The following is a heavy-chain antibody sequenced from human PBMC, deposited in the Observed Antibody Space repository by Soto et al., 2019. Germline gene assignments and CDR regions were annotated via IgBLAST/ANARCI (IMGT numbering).Heavy chain of an antibody. J-gene: IGHJ6*02. Sequence: QVQLVQSGAEVKKPGSAVKVSCKASGGTFSSYAISWVRQAPGQGLEWMGGIIPISGTANYAPKFQGRVTITADESTSTAYMELSSLRSEDTAVYYCARSQGSSTSLAIYYYYYYGMDVWGQGTTVTVSS. D-gene: IGHD2-2*01. CDR3: ARSQGSSTSLAIYYYYYYGMDV. V-gene: IGHV1-69*01. CDR2: IIPISGTA. CDR1: GGTFSSYA.